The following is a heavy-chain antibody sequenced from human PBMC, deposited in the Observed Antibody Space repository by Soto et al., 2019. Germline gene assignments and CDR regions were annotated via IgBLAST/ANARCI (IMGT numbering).Heavy chain of an antibody. CDR1: GFTFSSYA. V-gene: IGHV3-23*01. CDR2: ISGSGGST. J-gene: IGHJ4*02. D-gene: IGHD6-6*01. Sequence: GGSLRLSCAASGFTFSSYAMSWVRQGPGKGLEWVSAISGSGGSTYYADSVKGRFTISRDNSKNTLYLQMNSLRAEDTAVYYCAKDGYSSSSRVNYFDYWGQGTLVTVSS. CDR3: AKDGYSSSSRVNYFDY.